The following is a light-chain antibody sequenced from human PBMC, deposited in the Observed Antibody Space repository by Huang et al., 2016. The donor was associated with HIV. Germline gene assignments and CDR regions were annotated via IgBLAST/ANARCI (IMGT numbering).Light chain of an antibody. CDR1: QSLLHSDGKTN. CDR2: EVY. V-gene: IGKV2D-29*01. Sequence: DIVMTQTPLSLSVTPGQPASISCKSSQSLLHSDGKTNLYWYLPKPGQPPHLLIYEVYKRLSGVPDRFSGSGSGTHFTLKISRVEAEDVGVYYCMQTIQLPLTFGGGTKVEIK. CDR3: MQTIQLPLT. J-gene: IGKJ4*01.